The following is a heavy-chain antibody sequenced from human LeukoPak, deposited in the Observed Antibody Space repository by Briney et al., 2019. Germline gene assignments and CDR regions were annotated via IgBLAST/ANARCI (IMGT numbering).Heavy chain of an antibody. Sequence: SGTLSLTCAVYGGAFSGYYWSWIRQPPGKGLEWIGEINHSGDTKYNPSLKSRVSMSVGVSKDQFSLKLTSLTAADTAVYYCARGSRNYNNYEGADYWGQGTLVTVSS. CDR1: GGAFSGYY. D-gene: IGHD4-11*01. V-gene: IGHV4-34*01. CDR2: INHSGDT. CDR3: ARGSRNYNNYEGADY. J-gene: IGHJ4*02.